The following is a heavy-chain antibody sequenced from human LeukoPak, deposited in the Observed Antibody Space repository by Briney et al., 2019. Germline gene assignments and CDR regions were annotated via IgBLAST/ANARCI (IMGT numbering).Heavy chain of an antibody. CDR2: IYYSGIT. J-gene: IGHJ4*02. D-gene: IGHD1-26*01. CDR1: AGSISSYY. V-gene: IGHV4-59*01. CDR3: ARGVNSGYFDY. Sequence: SETLSLTCTVSAGSISSYYWNWIRQPPGKGLEWIGYIYYSGITNYNPSLKSRVTISVDTSKNQFSLKLTSVTAADTAVYYCARGVNSGYFDYCGQGTLVTVSS.